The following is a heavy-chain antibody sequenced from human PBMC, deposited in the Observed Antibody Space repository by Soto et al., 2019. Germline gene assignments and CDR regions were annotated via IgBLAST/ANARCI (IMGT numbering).Heavy chain of an antibody. J-gene: IGHJ5*02. CDR1: GYTLTSYD. Sequence: ASVKVSYKASGYTLTSYDINWVRQATGQGLEWMGWMNPNSGNTGYAQKFQGRVTMTRNTSISTAYMELSSLTSEDTAVYYCARLYCSSTSCPDPNWFDPWGQGTQVTVSS. CDR3: ARLYCSSTSCPDPNWFDP. D-gene: IGHD2-2*01. CDR2: MNPNSGNT. V-gene: IGHV1-8*01.